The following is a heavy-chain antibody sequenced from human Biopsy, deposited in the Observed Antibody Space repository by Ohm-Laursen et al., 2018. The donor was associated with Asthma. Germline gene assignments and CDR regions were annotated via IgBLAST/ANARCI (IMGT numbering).Heavy chain of an antibody. CDR1: GASISSGGYY. V-gene: IGHV4-31*03. CDR2: IDYSGTT. CDR3: ARGRGYCRDGNCYNYYFEN. J-gene: IGHJ4*02. D-gene: IGHD2-15*01. Sequence: QTLSLTCTVSGASISSGGYYWSWIRHHPGSGLEWIGYIDYSGTTYYNPSLKSRVSLSPDTSKNQFSLRLSSLTAADTAVYYCARGRGYCRDGNCYNYYFENWGQGTLVTVSS.